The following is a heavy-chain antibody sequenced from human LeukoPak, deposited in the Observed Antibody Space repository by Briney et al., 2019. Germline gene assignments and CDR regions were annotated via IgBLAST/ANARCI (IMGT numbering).Heavy chain of an antibody. CDR2: ISGNGGST. V-gene: IGHV3-23*01. Sequence: GGSLRLSCAASGFTFSSYAMSWVRQAPGKGLEWVSAISGNGGSTYYADSVKGRFTISRDNSKNTLYLQMNSLRAEDTAVYYCAKGVYSYGFHDAFDIWGQGTMVTVSS. CDR3: AKGVYSYGFHDAFDI. D-gene: IGHD5-18*01. J-gene: IGHJ3*02. CDR1: GFTFSSYA.